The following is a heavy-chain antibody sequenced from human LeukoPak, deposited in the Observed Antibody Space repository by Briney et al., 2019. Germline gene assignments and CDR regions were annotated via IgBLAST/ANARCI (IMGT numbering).Heavy chain of an antibody. CDR3: ARGYSNLDYFDY. D-gene: IGHD4-11*01. Sequence: PGGSLRLSCVVSGFTFESYSMNWVRQAPGKGLEWVANIKQDGSEKYYVDSVKGRFTISRDNAKNSLYLQMNSLRAEDTAVYYCARGYSNLDYFDYWGQGTLVTVSS. J-gene: IGHJ4*02. CDR1: GFTFESYS. CDR2: IKQDGSEK. V-gene: IGHV3-7*01.